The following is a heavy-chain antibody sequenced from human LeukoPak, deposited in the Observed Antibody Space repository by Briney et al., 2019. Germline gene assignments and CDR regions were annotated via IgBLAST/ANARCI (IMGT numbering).Heavy chain of an antibody. CDR1: GGSISSSNW. CDR3: ARVGYCSSTSCFRYYYYGMDV. Sequence: SETLSLTCAVSGGSISSSNWWSWVRQPPGKGLEWIGEIYHSGSTNYNPSLKSRVTISVDTSKNQFSLKLSSVTAADTAVYYCARVGYCSSTSCFRYYYYGMDVWGQGTTVTVSS. V-gene: IGHV4-4*02. D-gene: IGHD2-2*03. CDR2: IYHSGST. J-gene: IGHJ6*02.